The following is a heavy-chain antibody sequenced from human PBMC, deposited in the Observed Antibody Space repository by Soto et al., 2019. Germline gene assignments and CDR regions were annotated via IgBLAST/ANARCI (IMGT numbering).Heavy chain of an antibody. V-gene: IGHV3-23*01. J-gene: IGHJ4*02. CDR2: ISGSGGST. CDR1: GFTFSSYA. D-gene: IGHD4-17*01. CDR3: ANPYGGNSDY. Sequence: GESLKISCAASGFTFSSYAMSWVRQAPGKGLEWVSAISGSGGSTYYADSVKGRFTISRDNSKNTLYLQMNSLRAEDTAVYYCANPYGGNSDYWGQGTLVTVTS.